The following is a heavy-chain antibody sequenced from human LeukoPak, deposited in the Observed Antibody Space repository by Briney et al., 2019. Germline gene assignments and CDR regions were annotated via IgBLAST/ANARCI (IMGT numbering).Heavy chain of an antibody. CDR2: ISYDGSNK. CDR3: ARDELYSSSPFGY. V-gene: IGHV3-30-3*01. CDR1: GFTFSSYA. Sequence: GGSLRLSCAASGFTFSSYAMHWVRQAPGKGLEWVAVISYDGSNKYYADSVKGRFTISRDNSKNTLYLQMNSLRAEDTAVYYCARDELYSSSPFGYWGQGTLVTVSS. J-gene: IGHJ4*02. D-gene: IGHD6-13*01.